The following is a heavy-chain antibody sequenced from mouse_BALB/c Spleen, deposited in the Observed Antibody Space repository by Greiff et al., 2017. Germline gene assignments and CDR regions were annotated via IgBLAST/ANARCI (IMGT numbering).Heavy chain of an antibody. CDR1: GFTFSSFG. Sequence: EVMLVESGGGLVQPGGSRKLSCAASGFTFSSFGMHWVRQAPEKGLEWVAYISSGSSTIYYEDTVKGRFTISRDNPTNTLFLQMTSLRSEDTAMYYCARYGLRVAGNYFDYWGQGTTLTVSS. V-gene: IGHV5-17*02. D-gene: IGHD1-1*02. J-gene: IGHJ2*01. CDR3: ARYGLRVAGNYFDY. CDR2: ISSGSSTI.